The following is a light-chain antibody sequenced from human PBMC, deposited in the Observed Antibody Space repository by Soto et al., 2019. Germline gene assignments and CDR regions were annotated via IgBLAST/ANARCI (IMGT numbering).Light chain of an antibody. CDR2: GAS. CDR3: QQYSSSGT. Sequence: EIIITQSPCTLSLSQGERATLSCRASHSVSSNYLAWYQQKPGQAPRLLIYGASNAATGIADRFSGSGSGTVFTLIISRLEPEDFAVYYCQQYSSSGTFGQGTKVEI. CDR1: HSVSSNY. J-gene: IGKJ1*01. V-gene: IGKV3-20*01.